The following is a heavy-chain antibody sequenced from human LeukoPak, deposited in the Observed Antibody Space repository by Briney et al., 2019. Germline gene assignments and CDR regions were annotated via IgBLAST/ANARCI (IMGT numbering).Heavy chain of an antibody. D-gene: IGHD3-22*01. CDR2: ISPNNGGT. Sequence: GASVKVSCKASGYTFTGYYIHWVRQAPGQGLEWMGWISPNNGGTNYAQKFQGRVTMTRDTSISTAYMELSSLRSDDTAVYYCAKVHHYDSSGYGNLDRWGQGTLVTVSS. CDR1: GYTFTGYY. V-gene: IGHV1-2*02. CDR3: AKVHHYDSSGYGNLDR. J-gene: IGHJ5*02.